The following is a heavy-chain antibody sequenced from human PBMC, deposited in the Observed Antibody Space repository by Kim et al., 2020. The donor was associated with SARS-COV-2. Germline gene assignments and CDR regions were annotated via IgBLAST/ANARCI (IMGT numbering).Heavy chain of an antibody. Sequence: SETLSLTCTVSGGSISSSSYYWGWIRQPPGKGLEWIGSIYYSGSTYYNPSLKSRVTISVDTSKNQFSLKLSSVTAADTAVYYCARGVVVVTAIGLIDYWGQGTLVTVSS. J-gene: IGHJ4*02. CDR1: GGSISSSSYY. CDR2: IYYSGST. V-gene: IGHV4-39*01. CDR3: ARGVVVVTAIGLIDY. D-gene: IGHD2-21*02.